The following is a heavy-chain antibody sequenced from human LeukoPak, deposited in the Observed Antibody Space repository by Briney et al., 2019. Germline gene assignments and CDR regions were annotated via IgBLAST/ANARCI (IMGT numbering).Heavy chain of an antibody. Sequence: PSETLSLTCTVSGGSISSYYWSWIRQPPGKGLEWIGDVSLDGITNYNPSLLGRVTISLDKSAKQVSLRLTSVTAADTAIYYCARDSSAPRSYFALDVWGQGTTVTVSS. CDR3: ARDSSAPRSYFALDV. D-gene: IGHD6-19*01. V-gene: IGHV4-59*12. CDR2: VSLDGIT. J-gene: IGHJ6*01. CDR1: GGSISSYY.